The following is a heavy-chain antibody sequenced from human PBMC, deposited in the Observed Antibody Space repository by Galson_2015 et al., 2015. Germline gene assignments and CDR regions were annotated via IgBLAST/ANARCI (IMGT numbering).Heavy chain of an antibody. CDR2: INAGNGNT. V-gene: IGHV1-3*01. D-gene: IGHD3-16*01. CDR1: GYTFTSYA. J-gene: IGHJ5*02. CDR3: ARDLRDYVWGSYAGENWFDP. Sequence: SVKVSCKASGYTFTSYAMHWVRQAPGQRLEWMGWINAGNGNTKYSQKFQGRVTITRDTSASTAYMELSSLRSEDTAVYYCARDLRDYVWGSYAGENWFDPWGQGTLVTVSS.